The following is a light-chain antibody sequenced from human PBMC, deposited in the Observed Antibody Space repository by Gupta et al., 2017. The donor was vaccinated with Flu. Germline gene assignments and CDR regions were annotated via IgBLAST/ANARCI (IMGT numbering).Light chain of an antibody. CDR2: LGS. CDR1: QSLLHSNGYNY. V-gene: IGKV2-28*01. CDR3: KQAHQTLRT. Sequence: DIVMTQSPLSLPVTPGEPASISCRSSQSLLHSNGYNYLDWYLQKPGQSPQLLIYLGSNRASGVPDRFSGSGSGTDFTLNISSLEAEDVGVYYCKQAHQTLRTFGQGTKVDIK. J-gene: IGKJ1*01.